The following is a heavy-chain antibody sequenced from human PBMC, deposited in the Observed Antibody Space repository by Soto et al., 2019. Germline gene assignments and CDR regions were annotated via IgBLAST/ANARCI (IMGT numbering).Heavy chain of an antibody. CDR2: ISGSGGST. J-gene: IGHJ6*03. CDR1: GFSFSSYA. V-gene: IGHV3-23*01. CDR3: AKEGGGSGSYWTHYDYYMDV. D-gene: IGHD3-10*01. Sequence: EAQLLESGGGLVQPGGSLRLSCAASGFSFSSYAMNWVRQAPGKGLEWVSGISGSGGSTFYADSVKGRFIISRDNSKNTLFLRMSSLRAEDTAVYYCAKEGGGSGSYWTHYDYYMDVW.